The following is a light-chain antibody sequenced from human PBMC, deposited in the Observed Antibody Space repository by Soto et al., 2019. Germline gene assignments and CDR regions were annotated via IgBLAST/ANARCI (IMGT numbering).Light chain of an antibody. CDR2: GAS. CDR1: QSVSNN. CDR3: QQYNNWPRT. J-gene: IGKJ1*01. Sequence: EIVMTQSPATLSVSPGERATLSCRASQSVSNNLAWYQQKPGQAPRLLIYGASTRATGIPARFSGSGSGTEYTLTTSNLQSEDFSVYYCQQYNNWPRTFGHGTKVEIK. V-gene: IGKV3-15*01.